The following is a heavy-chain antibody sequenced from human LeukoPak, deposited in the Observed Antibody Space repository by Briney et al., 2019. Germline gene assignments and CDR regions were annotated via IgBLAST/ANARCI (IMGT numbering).Heavy chain of an antibody. Sequence: PGGSLRLSCAASGFTYSNYNMNWVRQAPGKGLEWVSVISSSSRYMYYADSVKGRFTISRDNAKNSLYLQMNSLRAEDTAVYYCASNSRYSGTYDDYWGQGTLVTVSS. V-gene: IGHV3-21*06. D-gene: IGHD1-26*01. J-gene: IGHJ4*02. CDR3: ASNSRYSGTYDDY. CDR2: ISSSSRYM. CDR1: GFTYSNYN.